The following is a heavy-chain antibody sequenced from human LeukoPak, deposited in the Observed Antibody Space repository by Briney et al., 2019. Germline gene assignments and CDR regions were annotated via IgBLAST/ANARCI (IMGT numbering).Heavy chain of an antibody. CDR2: INPNSGGT. CDR1: GYTFTCYY. V-gene: IGHV1-2*02. CDR3: ASSPYDFWSGYPDPYFDY. J-gene: IGHJ4*02. Sequence: ASVPVSCKASGYTFTCYYMHWVRQAPGQGLDWMGWINPNSGGTNYVQKFQGRVTMTSDTSISTAYMGLSRLRSDDTAVYYCASSPYDFWSGYPDPYFDYWGQGTLVTVSS. D-gene: IGHD3-3*01.